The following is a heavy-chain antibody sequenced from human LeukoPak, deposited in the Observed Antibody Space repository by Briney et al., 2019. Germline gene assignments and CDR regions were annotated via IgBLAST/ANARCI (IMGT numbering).Heavy chain of an antibody. Sequence: SETLSLTCTVSGGSFSSYYWSWIRQPAGKGLEWTGRIYTSGSSNYNPSLKSRVTMSVDTSKNQFSLKLSSVTAADTAVYYCARLKVGATEDYWGQGTLVTVSS. J-gene: IGHJ4*02. D-gene: IGHD1-26*01. V-gene: IGHV4-4*07. CDR1: GGSFSSYY. CDR2: IYTSGSS. CDR3: ARLKVGATEDY.